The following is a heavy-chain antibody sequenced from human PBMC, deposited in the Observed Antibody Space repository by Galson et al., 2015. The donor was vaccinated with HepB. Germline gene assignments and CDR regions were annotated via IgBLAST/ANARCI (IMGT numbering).Heavy chain of an antibody. Sequence: SLRLSCAASGFTFSSYWMSWVRQAPGKGLEWVAGILYDGSNKQYADSVKGRLTISRDNSKNTLYLQMNSLRGEDTAVYYCARTRSRGIIGHSYYFDYWGQGTLVTV. CDR1: GFTFSSYW. V-gene: IGHV3-30*03. J-gene: IGHJ4*02. CDR3: ARTRSRGIIGHSYYFDY. D-gene: IGHD3-10*01. CDR2: ILYDGSNK.